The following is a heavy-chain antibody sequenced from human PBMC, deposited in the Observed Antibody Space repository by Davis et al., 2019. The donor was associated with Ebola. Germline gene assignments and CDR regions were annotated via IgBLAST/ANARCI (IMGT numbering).Heavy chain of an antibody. V-gene: IGHV3-53*01. CDR1: GFTVSSNY. CDR2: IYSGGST. Sequence: GGSLRLSCAASGFTVSSNYMSWVRQAPGKGLEWVSVIYSGGSTYYADSVKGRFTISRDNSKNTLYLQMNSLRAEDTAVYYCAACSGSTHYYGMDVWGKGTTVTVSS. CDR3: AACSGSTHYYGMDV. J-gene: IGHJ6*04. D-gene: IGHD3-10*02.